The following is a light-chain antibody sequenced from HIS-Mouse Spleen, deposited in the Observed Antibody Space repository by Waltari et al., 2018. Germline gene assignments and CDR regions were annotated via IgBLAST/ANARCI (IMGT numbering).Light chain of an antibody. CDR2: KDR. CDR3: QSADSSGTNWV. V-gene: IGLV3-25*03. Sequence: SYELTQPPSVSVSPGQTARTTCSGDAFPKQYAYWYQQKPGQAPVLVIYKDRERPSGIPERFSGSSSGTTVTLTISGVQAEDEADYYCQSADSSGTNWVFGGGTKLTVL. CDR1: AFPKQY. J-gene: IGLJ3*02.